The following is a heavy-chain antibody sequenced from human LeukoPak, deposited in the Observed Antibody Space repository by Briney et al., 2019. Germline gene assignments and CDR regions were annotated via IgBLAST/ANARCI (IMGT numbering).Heavy chain of an antibody. V-gene: IGHV3-23*01. CDR2: LSGSGDST. CDR1: GFTFSTYA. CDR3: AKETTAVAGTYFDY. J-gene: IGHJ4*02. Sequence: GGSLRLSCAASGFTFSTYAMSWVRQAPGKGLEWVSALSGSGDSTYYADSVKGRFTISRDNSKNTLYLQMNSLRAEDTAVYYCAKETTAVAGTYFDYWGQGTLVTVSS. D-gene: IGHD6-19*01.